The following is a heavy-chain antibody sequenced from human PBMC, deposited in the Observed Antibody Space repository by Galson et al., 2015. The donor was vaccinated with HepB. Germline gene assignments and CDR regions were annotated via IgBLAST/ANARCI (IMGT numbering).Heavy chain of an antibody. Sequence: SLRLSCAASGFTFSSYGMHWVRQAPGKGLEWVAVISYDGSNKYYADSVKGRFTISRDNSKNTLYLQMNSLRAEDTAVYYCAKFEVAGTEDNYWGQGTLVTVSS. V-gene: IGHV3-30*18. CDR2: ISYDGSNK. D-gene: IGHD6-19*01. J-gene: IGHJ4*02. CDR1: GFTFSSYG. CDR3: AKFEVAGTEDNY.